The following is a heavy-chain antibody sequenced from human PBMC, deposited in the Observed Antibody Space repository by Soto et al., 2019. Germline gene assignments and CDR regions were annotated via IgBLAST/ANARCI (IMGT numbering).Heavy chain of an antibody. CDR2: INYSGIT. Sequence: AACSGSVRSRDYYWTWIRQSPGKGLEWIGYINYSGITNYNPSLKSRVTISLGTSKKHYSLKVTSVTAADTAVYYCARRLFNNRYYFGSWGQGALVTVSS. V-gene: IGHV4-30-4*01. D-gene: IGHD1-1*01. J-gene: IGHJ4*02. CDR1: SGSVRSRDYY. CDR3: ARRLFNNRYYFGS.